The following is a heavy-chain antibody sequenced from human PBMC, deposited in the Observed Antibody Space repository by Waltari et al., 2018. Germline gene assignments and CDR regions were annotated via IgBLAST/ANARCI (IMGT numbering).Heavy chain of an antibody. V-gene: IGHV4-39*07. CDR2: IYYSGST. J-gene: IGHJ5*02. CDR3: ARVKDSSSWFDP. D-gene: IGHD6-6*01. Sequence: QLQLQESGPGLVKPSETLSLTCPVPGGSISSSSYYWGWTRQPPGKGLGWIGSIYYSGSTYYNPSLKSRVTISVDTSKNQFSLKLSSVTAADTAVYYCARVKDSSSWFDPWGQGTLVTVSS. CDR1: GGSISSSSYY.